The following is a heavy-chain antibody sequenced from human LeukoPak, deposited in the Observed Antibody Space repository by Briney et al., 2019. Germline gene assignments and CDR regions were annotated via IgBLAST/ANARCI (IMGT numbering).Heavy chain of an antibody. CDR1: GFTFDDYA. CDR2: ISWNSGSM. V-gene: IGHV3-9*01. CDR3: AKGPAYSSSWARGAFDI. Sequence: PGGSLRLSCAASGFTFDDYAMHWVRQAPGKGLEWVSGISWNSGSMGYADSVKGRFTISRDNAKNSLYLQMNSLRAEDTALYYCAKGPAYSSSWARGAFDIWGQGTMVTVSS. D-gene: IGHD6-13*01. J-gene: IGHJ3*02.